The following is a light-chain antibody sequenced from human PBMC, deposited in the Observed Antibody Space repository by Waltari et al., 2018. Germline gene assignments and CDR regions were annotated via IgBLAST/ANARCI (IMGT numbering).Light chain of an antibody. CDR3: GQGTHLPPT. CDR1: RSLLHTNGNTY. V-gene: IGKV2-30*02. CDR2: QVS. J-gene: IGKJ1*01. Sequence: DVVMAQSPLSLSITPGQPAAISCRSSRSLLHTNGNTYLSWYQQKPGHPPRLLIFQVSTRFSGAPDRFSGTGSGTNFTLNFSRVEAEDVGVYYCGQGTHLPPTFGHGTQVEIK.